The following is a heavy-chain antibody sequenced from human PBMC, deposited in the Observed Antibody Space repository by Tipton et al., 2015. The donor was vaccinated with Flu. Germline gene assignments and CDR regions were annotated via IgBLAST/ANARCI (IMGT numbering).Heavy chain of an antibody. Sequence: QSGAEVKKPGASVRVSCRASGYTFSNHDINWIRQAAGQGLEWMGWMSPNSGNTGYAQKLQGRVTMTRDTPARTAYMELTSLTSEDTAIYFCATSPPDSSAIDQWGQGTLVTVSS. J-gene: IGHJ5*02. D-gene: IGHD6-6*01. V-gene: IGHV1-8*01. CDR1: GYTFSNHD. CDR3: ATSPPDSSAIDQ. CDR2: MSPNSGNT.